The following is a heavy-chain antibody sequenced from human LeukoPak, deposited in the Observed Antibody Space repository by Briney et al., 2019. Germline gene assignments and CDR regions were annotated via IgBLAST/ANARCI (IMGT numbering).Heavy chain of an antibody. CDR1: GGSISSYY. V-gene: IGHV4-59*12. J-gene: IGHJ5*02. D-gene: IGHD3-10*01. CDR2: IYSSGST. Sequence: SETLSLTCTVSGGSISSYYWSWIRQPPGKGLEWIGYIYSSGSTNYNPSLKSRITISVDTSKNQFSLKLNSVTAADTAVYYCANYGSGSYRFGPWGQGTLVTVSS. CDR3: ANYGSGSYRFGP.